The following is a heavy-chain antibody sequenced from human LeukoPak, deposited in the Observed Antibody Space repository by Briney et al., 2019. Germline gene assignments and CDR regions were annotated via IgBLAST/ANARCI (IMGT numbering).Heavy chain of an antibody. Sequence: GGSLRLSRAASGFNFADHGMSWVRQAPGKGLGWVSGIDWNGDITGFADSVKGRFTISRDNAKSSLYLQMNSLRAEDTALYYCARTFTKYYYDSSGILNYWGQGTLVTVSS. CDR3: ARTFTKYYYDSSGILNY. CDR2: IDWNGDIT. D-gene: IGHD3-22*01. V-gene: IGHV3-20*04. CDR1: GFNFADHG. J-gene: IGHJ4*02.